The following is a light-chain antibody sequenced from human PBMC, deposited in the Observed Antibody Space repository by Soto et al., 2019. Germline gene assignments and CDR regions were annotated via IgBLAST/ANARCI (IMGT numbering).Light chain of an antibody. CDR2: NTN. J-gene: IGLJ3*02. CDR1: DSNIGSNT. Sequence: QSILTQPPSASGTPGQRVTISCSRSDSNIGSNTVNWYQQLPGTAPKLLIYNTNQRPSGVPDRFSGSKSGTSASLAISGLQSEDEADYYCATWDDSLNAWVFGGGTKLTVL. V-gene: IGLV1-44*01. CDR3: ATWDDSLNAWV.